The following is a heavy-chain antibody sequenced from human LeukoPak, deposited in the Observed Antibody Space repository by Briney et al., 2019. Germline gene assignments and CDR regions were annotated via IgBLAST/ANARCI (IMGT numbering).Heavy chain of an antibody. CDR1: GFTFSNYA. CDR3: AKVGAAIGIGYADY. CDR2: VSGSGDNT. J-gene: IGHJ4*02. Sequence: GGSLRLSCAASGFTFSNYAMTWVRQAPGKGLEWVSAVSGSGDNTYYADSVKGRFTISRDNSNNMLYLQMNSLRAEDTAVYYCAKVGAAIGIGYADYWGQGTLVTVSS. D-gene: IGHD6-13*01. V-gene: IGHV3-23*01.